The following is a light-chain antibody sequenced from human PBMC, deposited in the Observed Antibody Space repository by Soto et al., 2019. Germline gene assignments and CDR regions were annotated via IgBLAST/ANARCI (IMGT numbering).Light chain of an antibody. CDR1: QSISSY. Sequence: DIQMTQSPSSLSASVGDRVTITCRASQSISSYLNWYQQKPGKAPKLLIYAASSLQSGVPSRFSGSGSGTDFTLTISSLQPEDFATYYCQQGYSTPRTFCQGTKVEIK. CDR3: QQGYSTPRT. J-gene: IGKJ1*01. V-gene: IGKV1-39*01. CDR2: AAS.